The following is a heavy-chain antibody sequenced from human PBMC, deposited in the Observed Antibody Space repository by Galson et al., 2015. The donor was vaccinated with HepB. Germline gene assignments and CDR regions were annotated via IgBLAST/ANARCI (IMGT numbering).Heavy chain of an antibody. CDR3: ARKSHAAYGDYENWFDP. J-gene: IGHJ5*02. V-gene: IGHV5-51*01. CDR1: GYSFTSYW. CDR2: IYPGDSDT. Sequence: QSGAEVKKPGESLKISCKGSGYSFTSYWIGWVRQMPGKGLEWMGIIYPGDSDTRYSPSFQGQVTISADKSISTAYLQWSSLKASDTAMYYCARKSHAAYGDYENWFDPWGQGTLVTVSS. D-gene: IGHD4-17*01.